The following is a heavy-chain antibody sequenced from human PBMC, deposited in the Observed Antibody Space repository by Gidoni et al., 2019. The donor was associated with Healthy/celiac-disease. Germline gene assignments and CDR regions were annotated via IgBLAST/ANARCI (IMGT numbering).Heavy chain of an antibody. CDR1: GFTFSGSA. J-gene: IGHJ4*02. D-gene: IGHD5-12*01. CDR2: IRSKANSYAT. CDR3: TRSDSGYSAY. V-gene: IGHV3-73*01. Sequence: EVQLVESGGGLVQPVGSLKLSCAASGFTFSGSAMHWVRQASGKGREWVGSIRSKANSYATAYAASVKGRFTISRDDSKNTAYLQMNSLKTEDTAVYYCTRSDSGYSAYWGQGTLVTVSS.